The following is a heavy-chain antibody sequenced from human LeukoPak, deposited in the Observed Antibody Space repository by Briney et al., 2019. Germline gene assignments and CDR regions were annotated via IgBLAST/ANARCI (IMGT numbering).Heavy chain of an antibody. CDR2: MNPNSGNT. D-gene: IGHD3-16*02. J-gene: IGHJ4*02. V-gene: IGHV1-8*01. Sequence: GASVKVSCKASGYTFSSYDINWVRQATGQGLEWMGWMNPNSGNTGYAQKFQGRVNMTRNTSISTAYMELSSLRAEDTAVYYCARDSVWGSYPNSDFDYWGQGTLVTVSS. CDR1: GYTFSSYD. CDR3: ARDSVWGSYPNSDFDY.